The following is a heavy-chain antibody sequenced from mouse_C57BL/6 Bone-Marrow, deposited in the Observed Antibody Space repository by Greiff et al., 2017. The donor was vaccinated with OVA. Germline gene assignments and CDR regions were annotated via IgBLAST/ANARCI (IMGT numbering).Heavy chain of an antibody. Sequence: VKVVESGAELVRPGASVKLSCKASGYTFTDYYINWVKQRPGQGLEWIARIYPGSGNTYYNEKFKGKATLTAEKSSSTAYMQLSSLTSEDSAVYFCARGLIYCDYDGYYFDYWGQGTTLTVSS. CDR2: IYPGSGNT. J-gene: IGHJ2*01. V-gene: IGHV1-76*01. CDR1: GYTFTDYY. D-gene: IGHD2-4*01. CDR3: ARGLIYCDYDGYYFDY.